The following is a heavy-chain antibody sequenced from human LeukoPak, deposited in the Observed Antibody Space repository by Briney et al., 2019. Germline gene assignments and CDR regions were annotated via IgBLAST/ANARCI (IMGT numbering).Heavy chain of an antibody. CDR2: ISSSSYI. Sequence: PGGSLRLSCAASGFTFSSYSMNWVRQAPGKGLEWVSSISSSSYIYYADSVKGRFTISRDNAKNSLYLQMNSPRAEDTAVYYCARVRTMVRGVMIWFDPWGQGTLVTVSS. J-gene: IGHJ5*02. D-gene: IGHD3-10*01. V-gene: IGHV3-21*01. CDR3: ARVRTMVRGVMIWFDP. CDR1: GFTFSSYS.